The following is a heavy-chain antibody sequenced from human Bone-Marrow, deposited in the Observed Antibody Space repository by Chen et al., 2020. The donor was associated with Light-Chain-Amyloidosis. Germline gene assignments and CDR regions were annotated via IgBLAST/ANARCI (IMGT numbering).Heavy chain of an antibody. CDR2: ISSSSSYI. CDR1: GFTFSSYS. D-gene: IGHD3-22*01. Sequence: EVQLVESGGGLVKPGGSLRLSCAASGFTFSSYSMNWFRQAPGKGLEWVSSISSSSSYIYYADSVKGRFTISRDNAKNSLYLQMNSLRAEDTAVYYCARDQLYDSSGSIGDFDYWGQGPLVTVSS. CDR3: ARDQLYDSSGSIGDFDY. V-gene: IGHV3-21*01. J-gene: IGHJ4*02.